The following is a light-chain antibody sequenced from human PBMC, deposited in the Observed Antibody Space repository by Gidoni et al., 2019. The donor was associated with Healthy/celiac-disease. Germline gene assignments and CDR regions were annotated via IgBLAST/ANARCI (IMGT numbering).Light chain of an antibody. CDR1: QRVSSY. Sequence: EIVLTQSPATLSLSPGEGATLSCRASQRVSSYLAWYQQNPGQAPRLLIYDASNRATGIPARFSGSVSVTDFTLTISSLEPEDFAVYYCQQRSNVPPYTFGQGTKLEIK. CDR3: QQRSNVPPYT. J-gene: IGKJ2*01. V-gene: IGKV3-11*01. CDR2: DAS.